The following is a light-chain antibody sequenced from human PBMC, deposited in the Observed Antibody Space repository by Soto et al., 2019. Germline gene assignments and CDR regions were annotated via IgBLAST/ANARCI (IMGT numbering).Light chain of an antibody. CDR2: EVS. CDR1: SSDVGGYNY. Sequence: QSVLTQPASVSGSPGQSITISCTGTSSDVGGYNYVSWYQQHPGKAPKLMIYEVSNRPSGVSKRFSGSKSGNTASLTISGLQAEDEADYYCSSYTSSSLYVFGAGTKLTVL. J-gene: IGLJ1*01. CDR3: SSYTSSSLYV. V-gene: IGLV2-14*01.